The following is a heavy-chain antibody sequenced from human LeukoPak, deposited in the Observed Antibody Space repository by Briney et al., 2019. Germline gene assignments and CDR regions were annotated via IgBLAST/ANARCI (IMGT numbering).Heavy chain of an antibody. J-gene: IGHJ4*02. Sequence: EASVKVSCKASGGTFRNYAISWVRQAPGQGLEWMGGIIPIFGTANYAQKFQGRVTITADESTSTAYMELSSLRSEDTAVYYCARESHSGNDYWGQGTLVTVSS. CDR3: ARESHSGNDY. D-gene: IGHD1-26*01. V-gene: IGHV1-69*01. CDR2: IIPIFGTA. CDR1: GGTFRNYA.